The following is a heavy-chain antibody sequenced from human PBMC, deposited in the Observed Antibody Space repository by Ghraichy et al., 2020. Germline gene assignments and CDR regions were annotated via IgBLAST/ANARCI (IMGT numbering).Heavy chain of an antibody. CDR2: IRFDGTNQ. CDR3: AGEHYTNGWYVGYFDY. CDR1: GFSFNTYG. D-gene: IGHD6-19*01. V-gene: IGHV3-33*01. J-gene: IGHJ4*02. Sequence: LSLTCAASGFSFNTYGMHWVRQAPGKGLEWVASIRFDGTNQYYADSVRGRFTVSRDNSKNTLYLQINSLRAEDTAVYYCAGEHYTNGWYVGYFDYWGEGTLVTVSS.